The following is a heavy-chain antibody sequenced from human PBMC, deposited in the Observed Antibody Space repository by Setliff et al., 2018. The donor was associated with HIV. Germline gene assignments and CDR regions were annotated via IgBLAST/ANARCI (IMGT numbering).Heavy chain of an antibody. J-gene: IGHJ6*03. V-gene: IGHV1-69*10. CDR2: INPILGVA. D-gene: IGHD3-3*01. Sequence: ASVKVSCKASGYSFTDYYIHWVRQAPGQGLEWMGWINPILGVANYAQRFQGKVTITADKSTSTAYMELTSMRIDDTAMYYCVRGVQSPPHYSYYYMDVWGEGTMVTVSS. CDR3: VRGVQSPPHYSYYYMDV. CDR1: GYSFTDYY.